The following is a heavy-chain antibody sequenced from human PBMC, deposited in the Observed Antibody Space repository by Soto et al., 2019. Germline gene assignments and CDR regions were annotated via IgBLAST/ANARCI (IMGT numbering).Heavy chain of an antibody. CDR3: ARARGDILTGYSIDY. CDR2: ISSSSSYI. V-gene: IGHV3-21*01. Sequence: PWWSLRLSCSASVFTFSSYSMNWFRQAPGKGLEWVSSISSSSSYIYYADSVKGRFTISRDNAKNSLYLQMNSLRAEDTAVYYCARARGDILTGYSIDYWGQGTLVTVSS. J-gene: IGHJ4*02. CDR1: VFTFSSYS. D-gene: IGHD3-9*01.